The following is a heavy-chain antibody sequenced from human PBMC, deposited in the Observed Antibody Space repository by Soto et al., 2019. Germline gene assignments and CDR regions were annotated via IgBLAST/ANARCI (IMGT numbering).Heavy chain of an antibody. CDR2: ISYDGSNK. CDR3: ARDGWEYSYAYGAYYYYGMDV. V-gene: IGHV3-30-3*01. Sequence: GGSLRLSCAASGFTFSSYAMHWVRQAPGKGLEWVAVISYDGSNKYYADSVKGRFTISRDNSKNTLYLQMNSLRAEDTAVYYCARDGWEYSYAYGAYYYYGMDVRGQGTTVTVSS. D-gene: IGHD5-18*01. CDR1: GFTFSSYA. J-gene: IGHJ6*02.